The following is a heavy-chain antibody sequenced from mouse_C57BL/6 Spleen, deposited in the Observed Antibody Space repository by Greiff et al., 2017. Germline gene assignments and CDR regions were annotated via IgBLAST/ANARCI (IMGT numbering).Heavy chain of an antibody. V-gene: IGHV1-53*01. CDR2: INPSNGGT. J-gene: IGHJ1*03. D-gene: IGHD1-1*01. Sequence: VQLQQPGTELVKPGASVKLSCKASGYTFTSYWMHWVKQRPGQGLEWIGNINPSNGGTNYNEKFKSKATLTVDKSSSTAYMQLSSLTSEDSAVYYCARSGFSYYDGSSYMYFDVWGTGTTVTVSS. CDR1: GYTFTSYW. CDR3: ARSGFSYYDGSSYMYFDV.